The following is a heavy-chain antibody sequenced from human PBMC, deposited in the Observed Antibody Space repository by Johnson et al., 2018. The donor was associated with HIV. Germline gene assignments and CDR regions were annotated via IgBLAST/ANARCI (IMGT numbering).Heavy chain of an antibody. CDR1: GFTFSDYY. CDR2: IYSGGTT. V-gene: IGHV3-66*01. CDR3: ARDLVVGDHSTPLTHAFDI. J-gene: IGHJ3*02. Sequence: VQLVESGGGLVKPGGSLRLSCAASGFTFSDYYMSWIRQAPGKGPEWVSVIYSGGTTYYADSVKGRFTISRDNSRNTLYLQMNSLRAEDTAVFYCARDLVVGDHSTPLTHAFDIWGQGTMVTVSS. D-gene: IGHD1-26*01.